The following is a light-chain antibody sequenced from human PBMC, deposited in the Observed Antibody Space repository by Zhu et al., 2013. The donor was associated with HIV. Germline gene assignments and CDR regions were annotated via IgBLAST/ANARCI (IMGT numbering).Light chain of an antibody. CDR3: SSYTSSTTLVV. CDR2: AVS. J-gene: IGLJ1*01. CDR1: SSDVGAFNF. V-gene: IGLV2-14*01. Sequence: QSALTQPASVSGSPGQSITISCTGTSSDVGAFNFVSWYQQHPGKAPKLMIYAVSNRPSGVSNRFSGSKSGNTASLTISGLQAEDEADYYCSSYTSSTTLVVFGTGTKVTVL.